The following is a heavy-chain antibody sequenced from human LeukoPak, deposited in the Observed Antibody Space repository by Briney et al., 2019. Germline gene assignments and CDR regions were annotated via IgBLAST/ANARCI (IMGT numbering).Heavy chain of an antibody. D-gene: IGHD6-19*01. V-gene: IGHV3-15*01. CDR2: IKSKTDGGTT. J-gene: IGHJ4*02. CDR1: GFTFSNAW. CDR3: TFHTGYSSGWYYFDY. Sequence: GGSLRLSCAASGFTFSNAWMSWVRQAPGKGLEWVGRIKSKTDGGTTDHAAPVKGRFTISRDDSKNTLYLQMNSLKTEDTAVYYCTFHTGYSSGWYYFDYWGQGTLVTVSS.